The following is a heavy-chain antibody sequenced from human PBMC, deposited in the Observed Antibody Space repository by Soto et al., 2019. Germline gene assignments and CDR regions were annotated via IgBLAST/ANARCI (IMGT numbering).Heavy chain of an antibody. D-gene: IGHD3-16*02. CDR2: IIPILGIA. CDR3: ARDQSFSLLPPRSDYYYRMAV. J-gene: IGHJ6*04. V-gene: IGHV1-69*08. Sequence: QVQLVQSGAEVKKPGSSVKVSCKASAGTFSSYTISWVRQAPGQGLVWMGRIIPILGIANYAEKFQVRVTRTAAMSTGLAYVELRGLCSEYAAVYYCARDQSFSLLPPRSDYYYRMAVWGNGNTVNVS. CDR1: AGTFSSYT.